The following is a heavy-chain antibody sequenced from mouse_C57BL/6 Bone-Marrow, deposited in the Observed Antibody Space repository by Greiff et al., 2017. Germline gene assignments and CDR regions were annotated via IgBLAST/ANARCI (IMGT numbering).Heavy chain of an antibody. Sequence: EVQGVESGGGLVKPGGSLKLSCAASGFTFSSYAMSWVRQTPEKRLEWVATMSDGGSYTYYPDNVKGRFTISRDNAKNNLYLQMSHLKSEDTAMYYCAREGYYSNYGYAMDYWGQGTSVTVSS. J-gene: IGHJ4*01. D-gene: IGHD2-5*01. V-gene: IGHV5-4*01. CDR2: MSDGGSYT. CDR3: AREGYYSNYGYAMDY. CDR1: GFTFSSYA.